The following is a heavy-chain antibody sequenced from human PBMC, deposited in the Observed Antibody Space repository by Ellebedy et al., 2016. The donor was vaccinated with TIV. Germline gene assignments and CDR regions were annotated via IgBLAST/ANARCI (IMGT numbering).Heavy chain of an antibody. CDR3: ARRESYGDYAVQVNSWFDP. CDR2: IYQDGSVQ. D-gene: IGHD4-17*01. J-gene: IGHJ5*02. Sequence: PGGSLRLSCAASGFSFRSYWMSWVRQAPGKGLEWVANIYQDGSVQYYLDSVKGRFTISRDNAINSLFLQMNSLRAGDTAVYYCARRESYGDYAVQVNSWFDPWGRGTLVTVSS. CDR1: GFSFRSYW. V-gene: IGHV3-7*01.